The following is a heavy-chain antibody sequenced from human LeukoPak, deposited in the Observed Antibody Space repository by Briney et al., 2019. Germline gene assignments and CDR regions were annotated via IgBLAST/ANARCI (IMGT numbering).Heavy chain of an antibody. CDR2: IKQGGSEK. D-gene: IGHD3-16*02. J-gene: IGHJ4*02. CDR1: GFTFSNYE. Sequence: PGGSLRLSCAASGFTFSNYEMNWIRQAPGKGLEWVANIKQGGSEKYYVDSVKGRFTISRDNAKNSLYLQMNSLRAEDTAVYYCARADYDYVWGSYRQYYFDYWGQGTLVTVSS. V-gene: IGHV3-7*01. CDR3: ARADYDYVWGSYRQYYFDY.